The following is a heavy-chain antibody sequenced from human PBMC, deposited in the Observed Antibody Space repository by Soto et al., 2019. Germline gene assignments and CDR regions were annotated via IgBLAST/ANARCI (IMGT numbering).Heavy chain of an antibody. CDR2: IYSGGAT. CDR3: AKFSRSSYYDSSGYH. CDR1: GFSVSTSH. D-gene: IGHD3-22*01. V-gene: IGHV3-53*01. Sequence: GGSLRLSCAAAGFSVSTSHISWVRQAPGKGLEWVSVIYSGGATHYAVSVKGRLIISRDKSKNTVDLQMNSLRAEDTAVYYCAKFSRSSYYDSSGYHWGQGTLVTVSS. J-gene: IGHJ4*02.